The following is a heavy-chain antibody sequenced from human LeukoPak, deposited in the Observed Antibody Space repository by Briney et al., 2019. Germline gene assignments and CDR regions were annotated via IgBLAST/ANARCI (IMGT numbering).Heavy chain of an antibody. CDR3: ARDPGGRWLQPRPFQH. CDR2: ISAYNGNT. J-gene: IGHJ1*01. V-gene: IGHV1-18*01. D-gene: IGHD5-24*01. CDR1: GYTFTSYG. Sequence: ASVKVSCKASGYTFTSYGISWVRQAPGQGLEWMGWISAYNGNTNYAQKLQGRVTMTTDTSTSTAYMELRSLRSDDTAVYYCARDPGGRWLQPRPFQHWGQGTLVTVSS.